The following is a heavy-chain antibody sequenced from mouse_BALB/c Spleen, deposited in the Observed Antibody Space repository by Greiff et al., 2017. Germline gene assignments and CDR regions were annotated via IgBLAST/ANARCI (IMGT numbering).Heavy chain of an antibody. CDR2: ISYSGST. J-gene: IGHJ4*01. V-gene: IGHV3-8*02. CDR1: GDSITSGY. D-gene: IGHD2-4*01. Sequence: EVQVVESGPSLVKPSQTLSLTCSVTGDSITSGYWNWIRKFPGNKLEYMGYISYSGSTYYNQSLKSRISITRDTSKNQYYLQLNSVTTEDTATYYCARYKGITSGYAMDYWGQGTSVTVSS. CDR3: ARYKGITSGYAMDY.